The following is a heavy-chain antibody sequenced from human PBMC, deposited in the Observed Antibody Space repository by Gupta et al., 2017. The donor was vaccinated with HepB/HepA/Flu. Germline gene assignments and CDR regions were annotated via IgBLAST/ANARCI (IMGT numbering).Heavy chain of an antibody. Sequence: QVQLVESGGGVVQPGRSLRLSWAASGFTFRSSGMHWVRQAPGKGLEWVAVISYDGSNKYYADSVKGRFTISRDNSKNTLYLQMNSLRAEDTAVYYCAKDRGSGSYLLDYWGQGTLVTVSS. CDR3: AKDRGSGSYLLDY. CDR1: GFTFRSSG. J-gene: IGHJ4*02. V-gene: IGHV3-30*18. D-gene: IGHD3-10*01. CDR2: ISYDGSNK.